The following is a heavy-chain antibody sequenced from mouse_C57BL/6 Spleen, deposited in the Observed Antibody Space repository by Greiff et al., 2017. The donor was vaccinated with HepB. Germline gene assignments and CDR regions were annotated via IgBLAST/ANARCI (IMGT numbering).Heavy chain of an antibody. D-gene: IGHD1-1*01. J-gene: IGHJ4*01. Sequence: QVQLQQPGAELVKPGASVKLSCKASGYTFTSYWMHWVKQRPGQGLEWIGMIHPNSGSTNYNEKFKSKATLTVDKTSSTAYIQLSSLISEDSAVYYCARRDYWCAIDYWGQGTSVTVSS. V-gene: IGHV1-64*01. CDR1: GYTFTSYW. CDR2: IHPNSGST. CDR3: ARRDYWCAIDY.